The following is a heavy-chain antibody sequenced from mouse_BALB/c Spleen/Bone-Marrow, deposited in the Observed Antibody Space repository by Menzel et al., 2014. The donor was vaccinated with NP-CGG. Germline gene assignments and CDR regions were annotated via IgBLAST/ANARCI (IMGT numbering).Heavy chain of an antibody. J-gene: IGHJ3*01. V-gene: IGHV1-54*01. CDR3: AREMIKGFAY. CDR2: INPGSGGT. D-gene: IGHD2-4*01. CDR1: GYAFTNYL. Sequence: QVQLKQSGAELVRPGTSVKVSCKASGYAFTNYLIEWVKQRPGQGLEWIGVINPGSGGTNYNEKFKGKATLTADKSSSPAYMQLSSLTSDDSAVYFCAREMIKGFAYWGQGTLVTVSA.